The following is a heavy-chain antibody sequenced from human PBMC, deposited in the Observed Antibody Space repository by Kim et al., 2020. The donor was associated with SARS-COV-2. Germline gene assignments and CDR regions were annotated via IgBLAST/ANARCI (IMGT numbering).Heavy chain of an antibody. Sequence: ASVKVSCKASGYTFTGYYMHWVRQAPGQGLEWMGRINPNSGGTNYAQKFQGRVTMTRDTSISTAYMELSRLRSDDTAVYYCARLGDWVRPGWLQNRWDFDYWGQGTLVTVSS. J-gene: IGHJ4*02. D-gene: IGHD3-16*01. CDR1: GYTFTGYY. CDR2: INPNSGGT. CDR3: ARLGDWVRPGWLQNRWDFDY. V-gene: IGHV1-2*06.